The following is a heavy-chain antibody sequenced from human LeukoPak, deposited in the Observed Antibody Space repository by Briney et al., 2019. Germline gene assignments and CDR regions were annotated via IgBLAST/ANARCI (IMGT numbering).Heavy chain of an antibody. CDR3: ARERGRTVVVTATVAFDI. J-gene: IGHJ3*02. CDR2: INHSGST. D-gene: IGHD2-21*02. Sequence: SETLSLTCAVYGGSFSGYYWSWIRQPPGKGLEWIGEINHSGSTNYNPSLKSRVTISVDTSKNQFSLKLSSVTAADTAVYYCARERGRTVVVTATVAFDIWGQGTMVTVSS. V-gene: IGHV4-34*01. CDR1: GGSFSGYY.